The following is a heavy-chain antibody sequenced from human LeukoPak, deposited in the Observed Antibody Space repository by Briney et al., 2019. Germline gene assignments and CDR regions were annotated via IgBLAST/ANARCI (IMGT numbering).Heavy chain of an antibody. V-gene: IGHV1-18*01. Sequence: GASVKVSCKASGYTFTSYGISWVRQAPGQGLEWMGWISAYNGNTNYAQKLQGRVTMTTDTSTSTAYMELRSLRSDGTAVYFCARVTMVRGVGDYWGQGTLVTVSS. CDR1: GYTFTSYG. CDR3: ARVTMVRGVGDY. CDR2: ISAYNGNT. J-gene: IGHJ4*02. D-gene: IGHD3-10*01.